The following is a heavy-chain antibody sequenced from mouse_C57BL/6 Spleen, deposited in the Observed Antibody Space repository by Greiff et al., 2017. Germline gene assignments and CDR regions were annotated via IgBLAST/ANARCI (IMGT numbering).Heavy chain of an antibody. V-gene: IGHV1-54*01. Sequence: VQVVESGAELVRPGTSVKVSCKASGYAFTNYLIEWVKQRPGQGLEWIGVINPGSGGTNYNEKFKGKATLTADKSSSTAYMQLSSLTSEDSAVYFCARAGTGYYFDYWGQGTTLTVSS. CDR1: GYAFTNYL. D-gene: IGHD4-1*01. CDR2: INPGSGGT. CDR3: ARAGTGYYFDY. J-gene: IGHJ2*01.